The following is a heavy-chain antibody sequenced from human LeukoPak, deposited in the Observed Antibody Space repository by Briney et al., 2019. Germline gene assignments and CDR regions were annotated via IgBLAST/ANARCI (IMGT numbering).Heavy chain of an antibody. CDR2: IYYSGST. CDR1: GGSISSSSYY. CDR3: ARQYILTGYYPRLGMDV. J-gene: IGHJ6*04. Sequence: SETLSLTCTVSGGSISSSSYYWGWIRQPPGKGLEWIGSIYYSGSTYYNPSLKSRVTISVDTSKNQFSLKLSSVTAADTAVYYCARQYILTGYYPRLGMDVWGKGTTVTISS. D-gene: IGHD3-9*01. V-gene: IGHV4-39*01.